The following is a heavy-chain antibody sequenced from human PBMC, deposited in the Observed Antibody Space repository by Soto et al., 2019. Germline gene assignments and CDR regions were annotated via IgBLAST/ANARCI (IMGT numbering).Heavy chain of an antibody. D-gene: IGHD6-19*01. Sequence: ASVKVSCKASGYTFTGYYMHWVRQAPGQGLEWMGWINPNSGGTNYAQKFQGWVTMTRDTSISTAYMELSRLGSDDTAVYYCARDFKGQIAVAGTNYYYYYGMDVWGQGTTVTVSS. V-gene: IGHV1-2*04. CDR2: INPNSGGT. CDR3: ARDFKGQIAVAGTNYYYYYGMDV. CDR1: GYTFTGYY. J-gene: IGHJ6*02.